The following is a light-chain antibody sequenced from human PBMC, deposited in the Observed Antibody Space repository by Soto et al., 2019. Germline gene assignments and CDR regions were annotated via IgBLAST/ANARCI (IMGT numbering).Light chain of an antibody. J-gene: IGKJ1*01. CDR3: MQALQTPWT. Sequence: DIVMTQSPLSLPVTPGEPASISCRSSQSLLHSNGYNYLDWYLQKPGQSPQLLIYLGSHLASGVPDRFSGSASGTDFTLKITRVEAEDVGVYYCMQALQTPWTFGQGTKVEIK. CDR2: LGS. V-gene: IGKV2-28*01. CDR1: QSLLHSNGYNY.